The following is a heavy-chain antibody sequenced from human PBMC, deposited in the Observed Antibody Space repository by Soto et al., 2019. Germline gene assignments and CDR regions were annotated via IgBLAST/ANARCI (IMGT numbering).Heavy chain of an antibody. Sequence: PGESLKISCKGSGYSFTSYWIGWVRQMPGKGLEWMGIIYPGDSDTRYSPSFQGQVTISADKSISTAYLQWSSLKASDTAMYYCARLDTAIYYYYYGMDVWGQGTTVTVSS. V-gene: IGHV5-51*01. J-gene: IGHJ6*02. CDR1: GYSFTSYW. CDR3: ARLDTAIYYYYYGMDV. CDR2: IYPGDSDT. D-gene: IGHD5-18*01.